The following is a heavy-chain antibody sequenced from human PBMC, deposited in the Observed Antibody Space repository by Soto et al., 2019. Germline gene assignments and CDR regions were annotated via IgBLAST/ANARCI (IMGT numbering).Heavy chain of an antibody. CDR2: ISSSSSYT. V-gene: IGHV3-11*03. CDR1: GFTFSDYY. J-gene: IGHJ4*02. D-gene: IGHD5-18*01. CDR3: ARSAVDTASNFDY. Sequence: GGSLRLSCAASGFTFSDYYMSWIRQAPGKGLEWVSYISSSSSYTNYADSVKGRFTISRDNAKNSLYLQMNSLRAEDTAVYYCARSAVDTASNFDYWGQGTLVTVSS.